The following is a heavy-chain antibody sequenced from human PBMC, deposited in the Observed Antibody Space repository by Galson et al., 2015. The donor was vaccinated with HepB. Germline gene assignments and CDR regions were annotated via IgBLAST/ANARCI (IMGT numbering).Heavy chain of an antibody. J-gene: IGHJ4*02. CDR3: AMPRYGYSLIGHFDF. CDR1: GITLSSYS. CDR2: ISYSGNDK. V-gene: IGHV3-30*04. Sequence: SLRLSCAASGITLSSYSMHWVRQAPGKGLEWVAVISYSGNDKYYADSVKARLTISRDSSRNTVYLQMNSLRPEDTAVYYCAMPRYGYSLIGHFDFWGQGTLVTVSS. D-gene: IGHD5-18*01.